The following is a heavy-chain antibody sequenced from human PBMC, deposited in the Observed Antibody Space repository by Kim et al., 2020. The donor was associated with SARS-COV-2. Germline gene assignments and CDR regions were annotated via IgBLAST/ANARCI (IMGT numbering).Heavy chain of an antibody. V-gene: IGHV3-30*18. CDR1: GFTFSTYG. CDR2: XSYDGSNK. Sequence: GGSLRLSCAASGFTFSTYGMHWVRQAPGKGLEWVALXSYDGSNKYYADSVKGRFTISRXXSKNTLYLQMDSLRAEDTXVYYCXKAVLRXVNXXXYGMXV. CDR3: XKAVLRXVNXXXYGMXV. D-gene: IGHD3-10*01. J-gene: IGHJ6*01.